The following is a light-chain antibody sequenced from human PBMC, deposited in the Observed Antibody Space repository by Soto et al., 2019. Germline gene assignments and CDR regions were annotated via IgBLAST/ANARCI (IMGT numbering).Light chain of an antibody. CDR2: EVS. J-gene: IGLJ2*01. CDR1: SSDVGGYNH. CDR3: CSYTTSTTRLI. V-gene: IGLV2-14*01. Sequence: QSALTQPASVSGSPGQSITISCTGTSSDVGGYNHVSWYQQHPGKAPKLMIYEVSNRPSGVSHRFSGSKSGNTASLTISGLQDEEEADYYCCSYTTSTTRLIFGGGTKVTVL.